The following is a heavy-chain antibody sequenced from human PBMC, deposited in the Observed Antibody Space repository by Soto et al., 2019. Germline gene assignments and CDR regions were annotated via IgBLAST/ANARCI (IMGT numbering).Heavy chain of an antibody. D-gene: IGHD6-6*01. J-gene: IGHJ6*02. Sequence: EVQLVESGEGLVQPGGSLRLSCAASGFTFRSYSMHWVRQAPGKGLEYVAVISSDGGSTYYADSVKGRFTISRDNSKNTLYLQMGSLRAEDMAVYYCARSSSSSNPYVGMDVWGQGTTVTVSS. V-gene: IGHV3-64*02. CDR3: ARSSSSSNPYVGMDV. CDR1: GFTFRSYS. CDR2: ISSDGGST.